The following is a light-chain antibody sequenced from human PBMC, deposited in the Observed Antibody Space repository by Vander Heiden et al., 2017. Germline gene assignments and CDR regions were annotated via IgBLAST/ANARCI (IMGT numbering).Light chain of an antibody. Sequence: DIQMTQYPSSVSASVGDRVTITCRASQGISIWLAWYQQKPGKAPKLLIYGASRLQSGVPSRFRDSGSGTDFTLTISSLQPEDFATYYCQQANSFPWTFGQGTKVEIK. J-gene: IGKJ1*01. CDR3: QQANSFPWT. CDR2: GAS. CDR1: QGISIW. V-gene: IGKV1-12*01.